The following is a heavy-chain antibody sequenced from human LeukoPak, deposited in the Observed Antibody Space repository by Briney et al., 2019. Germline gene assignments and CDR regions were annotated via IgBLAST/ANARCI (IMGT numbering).Heavy chain of an antibody. CDR1: GYTFTSYD. CDR3: ARAGKLYYGSGSPRSYFDY. V-gene: IGHV1-8*01. J-gene: IGHJ4*02. CDR2: MNPNSGNT. Sequence: ASVKVSCKASGYTFTSYDINWVRQATGQGLEWMGWMNPNSGNTGYAQKFQGRVTMTRNTSISTAYMELSSLRSEDTAVYYCARAGKLYYGSGSPRSYFDYWGQGTLVTVSS. D-gene: IGHD3-10*01.